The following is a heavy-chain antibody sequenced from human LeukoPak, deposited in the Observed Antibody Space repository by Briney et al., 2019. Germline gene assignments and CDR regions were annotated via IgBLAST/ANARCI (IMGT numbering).Heavy chain of an antibody. CDR2: IYYSGST. D-gene: IGHD1-26*01. V-gene: IGHV4-39*01. CDR1: GVSISSSNYH. J-gene: IGHJ4*02. Sequence: SETLSLTCTVSGVSISSSNYHWGWIRQPPGKGLEWIGSIYYSGSTYYCPSLRSRVTISVDTSKTQFSLRLSSVTAADTAVYYCATLLYSGRNDDYWGQGTLVTVSS. CDR3: ATLLYSGRNDDY.